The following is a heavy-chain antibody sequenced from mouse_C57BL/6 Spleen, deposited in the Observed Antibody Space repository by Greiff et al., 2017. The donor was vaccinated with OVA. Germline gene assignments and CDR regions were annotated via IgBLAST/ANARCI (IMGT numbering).Heavy chain of an antibody. V-gene: IGHV1-61*01. CDR1: GYTFTSYW. Sequence: VQLQQPGAELVRPGSSVKLSCKASGYTFTSYWMDWVKQRPGQGLEWIGNLYPSDSETHYNQKFKDKATLTVDKSSSTAYMQLSSLTSEDSAVDYCARLGTTVVDDWGQGTTLTVSS. D-gene: IGHD1-1*01. CDR3: ARLGTTVVDD. J-gene: IGHJ2*01. CDR2: LYPSDSET.